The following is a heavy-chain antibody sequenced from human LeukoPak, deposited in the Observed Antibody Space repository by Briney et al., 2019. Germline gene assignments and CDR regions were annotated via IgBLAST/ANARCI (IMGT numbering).Heavy chain of an antibody. D-gene: IGHD3-3*01. J-gene: IGHJ4*02. V-gene: IGHV4-39*07. CDR3: AREKRHFGVVIATNYFDY. CDR2: IYYSGST. CDR1: GGSISSSSYY. Sequence: SETLSLTCTVSGGSISSSSYYWGWIRQPPGKGLEWIGSIYYSGSTYYNPSLKSRVTISVDTSKNQFSLKLSSVTAADTAVYYCAREKRHFGVVIATNYFDYWGQGTLVTVSS.